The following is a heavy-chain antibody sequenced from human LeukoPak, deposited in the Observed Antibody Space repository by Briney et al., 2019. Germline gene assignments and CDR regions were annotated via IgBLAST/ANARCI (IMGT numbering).Heavy chain of an antibody. J-gene: IGHJ3*02. CDR3: ARDPGGGYKDDALDI. V-gene: IGHV4-4*02. CDR2: IYHSGTT. D-gene: IGHD3-16*01. CDR1: GFTFSSYAM. Sequence: PGGSLRLSCAASGFTFSSYAMSWVRQAPGKGLEWIGQIYHSGTTNYSPSLKSRVTISVDKSKNQFSLNLNSVTAADTAVYYCARDPGGGYKDDALDIWGQGTMVTVSS.